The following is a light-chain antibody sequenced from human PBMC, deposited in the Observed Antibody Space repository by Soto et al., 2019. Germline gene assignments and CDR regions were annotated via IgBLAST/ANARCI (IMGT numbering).Light chain of an antibody. J-gene: IGKJ2*01. V-gene: IGKV1-39*01. CDR2: AAS. CDR3: QQSYTTPYT. Sequence: DIQMTQSPSSLSASVGDSVTVTCRASQSIGTYVNWYQQKPGKAPYLLIYAASRLQSGVPSKFSGSGSGTDFTLTISSLQPEDFATYYCQQSYTTPYTFGQGTNPEIK. CDR1: QSIGTY.